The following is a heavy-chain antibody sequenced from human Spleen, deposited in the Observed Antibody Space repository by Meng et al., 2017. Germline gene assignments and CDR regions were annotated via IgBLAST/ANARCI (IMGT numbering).Heavy chain of an antibody. J-gene: IGHJ3*02. CDR2: IYYSGST. Sequence: SETLSLTCTVSGGSISSGSYYWSWIRQPPGKGLEWIGYIYYSGSTNYNPSLKSRVTISVDTSKNQFSLKLSSVTAADTAVYYCAKNAPYDAFDIWGQGTMVTVSS. D-gene: IGHD2-2*01. V-gene: IGHV4-61*01. CDR1: GGSISSGSYY. CDR3: AKNAPYDAFDI.